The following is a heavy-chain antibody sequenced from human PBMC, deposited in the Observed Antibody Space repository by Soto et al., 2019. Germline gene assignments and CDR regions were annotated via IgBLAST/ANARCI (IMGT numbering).Heavy chain of an antibody. Sequence: QVQLVQSGAEVKKPGASVKVSCKASGYTFTSYGISWVRQAPGQGLEWMGWISAYNGNTNYAQKLQGRVTMTPDTPTNKAYLELRNLRSDDTAVYYGASVIAAAADFDYWGQGTLVSVSS. CDR2: ISAYNGNT. CDR3: ASVIAAAADFDY. J-gene: IGHJ4*02. V-gene: IGHV1-18*01. CDR1: GYTFTSYG. D-gene: IGHD6-13*01.